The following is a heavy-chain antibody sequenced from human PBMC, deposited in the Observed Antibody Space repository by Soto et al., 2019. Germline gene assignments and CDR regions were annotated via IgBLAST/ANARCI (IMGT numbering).Heavy chain of an antibody. D-gene: IGHD5-12*01. CDR3: TTDLIPSGYDFSFAY. Sequence: PGGSLRLSCAASGFTFSSYAMNWVRQAPGKGLEWVSVIRDNGGRAYYADPVKGRFTISRDNSKNTLYLQMNSLKTEDTAVYYCTTDLIPSGYDFSFAYWGQGPLVTV. V-gene: IGHV3-23*01. CDR2: IRDNGGRA. J-gene: IGHJ4*02. CDR1: GFTFSSYA.